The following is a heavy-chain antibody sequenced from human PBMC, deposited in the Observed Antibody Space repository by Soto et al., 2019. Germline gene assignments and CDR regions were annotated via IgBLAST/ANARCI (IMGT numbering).Heavy chain of an antibody. CDR3: ASRIPDYYDSSALGAFDI. Sequence: GGSLRLSCAASGFTFSNYAMSWVRQAPGKGLEWVAVIWYDGSNKYYADSVKGRFTISRDNSKNTLYLQMNSLRAEDTAVYYCASRIPDYYDSSALGAFDIWGQGTMVTVSS. D-gene: IGHD3-22*01. V-gene: IGHV3-33*08. CDR1: GFTFSNYA. CDR2: IWYDGSNK. J-gene: IGHJ3*02.